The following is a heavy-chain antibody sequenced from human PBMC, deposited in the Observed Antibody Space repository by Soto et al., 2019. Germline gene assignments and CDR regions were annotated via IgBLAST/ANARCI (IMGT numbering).Heavy chain of an antibody. V-gene: IGHV4-34*01. J-gene: IGHJ6*02. CDR2: INHSGST. CDR1: GRSFSGYY. CDR3: ATNYAYYYYYGMDV. Sequence: PSETLSLTCAVYGRSFSGYYWSWIRQPPGKGLEWIGEINHSGSTNYNPSLKSRVTISVDTSKNQFSLKLSSVTAADTAVYYCATNYAYYYYYGMDVWGQGTTVTVSS. D-gene: IGHD4-4*01.